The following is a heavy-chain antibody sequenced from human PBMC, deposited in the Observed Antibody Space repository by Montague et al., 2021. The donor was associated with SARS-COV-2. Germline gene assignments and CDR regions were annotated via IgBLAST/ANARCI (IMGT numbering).Heavy chain of an antibody. CDR1: GFTFSSYA. CDR3: AKDWELRYFDWLSHGWFDP. CDR2: ISGSGGST. V-gene: IGHV3-23*01. J-gene: IGHJ5*02. Sequence: LRLSFAASGFTFSSYAMSWVRQAPGKGLEWVSAISGSGGSTYYADSVKGRFTISRDNSKNTPYLQMNSLRAEDTAVYYCAKDWELRYFDWLSHGWFDPWGQGTLVTVSS. D-gene: IGHD3-9*01.